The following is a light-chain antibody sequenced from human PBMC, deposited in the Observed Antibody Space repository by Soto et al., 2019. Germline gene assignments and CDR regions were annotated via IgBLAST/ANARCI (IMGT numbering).Light chain of an antibody. CDR3: HQRSNWPPWT. CDR2: DAT. V-gene: IGKV3-11*01. Sequence: EIVLTQSPATLSLSPGERATLSCRTSQSVGHYLAWYQQKPGQPPRLLIYDATDRATGIPARFSGSGFGTDFTLTISSLEPEDFVVYYCHQRSNWPPWTFGPGTKVEIK. J-gene: IGKJ1*01. CDR1: QSVGHY.